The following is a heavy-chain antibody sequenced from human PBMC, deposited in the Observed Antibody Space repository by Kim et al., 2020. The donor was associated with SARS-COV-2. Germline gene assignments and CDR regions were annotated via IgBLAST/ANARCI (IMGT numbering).Heavy chain of an antibody. CDR2: IYHSGST. Sequence: SETLSLTCAVSGGSISSSNWWSWVRQPPGKGLEWIGEIYHSGSTNYNPSLKSRVTISVDKSKNQFSLKLSSVTAADTAVYYCARPRGSWYRLGGANAFDIWGQGTMVTVSS. J-gene: IGHJ3*02. CDR3: ARPRGSWYRLGGANAFDI. V-gene: IGHV4-4*02. D-gene: IGHD6-13*01. CDR1: GGSISSSNW.